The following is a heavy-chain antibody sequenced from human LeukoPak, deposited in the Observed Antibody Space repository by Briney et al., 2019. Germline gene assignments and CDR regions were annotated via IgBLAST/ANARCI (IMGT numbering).Heavy chain of an antibody. CDR2: IASDGSST. V-gene: IGHV3-74*01. CDR1: GFTFSSYW. CDR3: ASTPVIVSYYGMDV. Sequence: TGGSLRLPCAASGFTFSSYWMNWVRQAPGKGLVWVSRIASDGSSTTYADSVKGRFSISRDNSKNTLYLQMNSLRAEDTAVYYCASTPVIVSYYGMDVWGQGTTVTVSS. D-gene: IGHD3-22*01. J-gene: IGHJ6*02.